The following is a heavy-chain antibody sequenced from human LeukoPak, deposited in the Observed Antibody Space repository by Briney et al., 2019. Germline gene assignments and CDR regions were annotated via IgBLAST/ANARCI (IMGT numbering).Heavy chain of an antibody. J-gene: IGHJ6*03. CDR1: GGSISHNY. Sequence: SETLSLTCDVSGGSISHNYWNWIRQPPGKALEWIGYIYYSGNTNYNPSLQSRVTISVDTSKNHFSLKLSSVTAADTAVYYCARRDYLDHFYYIDVWDKGNTVTVSS. CDR2: IYYSGNT. V-gene: IGHV4-59*12. CDR3: ARRDYLDHFYYIDV. D-gene: IGHD3-10*01.